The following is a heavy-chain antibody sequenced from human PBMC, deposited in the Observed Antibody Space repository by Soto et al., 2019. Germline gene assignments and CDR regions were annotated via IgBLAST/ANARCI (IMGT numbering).Heavy chain of an antibody. CDR2: SSYGGGTT. CDR3: AKNPGYYYDSTGYHFDY. D-gene: IGHD3-22*01. Sequence: GGSLRLSCAASEFAVSSCAMSWVRRAPGKGLEWVSASSYGGGTTYYADSVKGRFTISRDNSKNTLYLQMNSLRAEDTAVYYCAKNPGYYYDSTGYHFDYWGQGTLVTVSS. CDR1: EFAVSSCA. V-gene: IGHV3-23*01. J-gene: IGHJ4*02.